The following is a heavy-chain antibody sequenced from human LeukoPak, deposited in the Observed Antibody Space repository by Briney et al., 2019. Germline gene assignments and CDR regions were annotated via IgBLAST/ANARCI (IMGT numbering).Heavy chain of an antibody. CDR2: IKQDGSEK. CDR1: GLTFSSYW. J-gene: IGHJ4*02. V-gene: IGHV3-7*01. D-gene: IGHD3-10*01. CDR3: ARSLLWFGELQC. Sequence: GGSLRLSCAASGLTFSSYWMSWVRQAPGKGLEWVANIKQDGSEKYYVDSVKGRFTISRDNAKNPLYLQMNSLRAEDTAVYYCARSLLWFGELQCWGQGTLVTVSS.